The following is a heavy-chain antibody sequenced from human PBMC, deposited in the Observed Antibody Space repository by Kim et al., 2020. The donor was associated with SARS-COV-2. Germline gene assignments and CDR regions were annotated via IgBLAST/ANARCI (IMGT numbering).Heavy chain of an antibody. J-gene: IGHJ5*02. D-gene: IGHD2-15*01. CDR1: GGSFSGYY. V-gene: IGHV4-34*01. CDR3: ARRVVVVLWTHRWFDP. Sequence: SETLSLTCAVYGGSFSGYYWSWIRQPPGKGLEWIGEINHSGSTNYNPSLKSRVTISVDTSKNQFSLKLSSVTAADTAVYYCARRVVVVLWTHRWFDPWGQGTLVTVSS. CDR2: INHSGST.